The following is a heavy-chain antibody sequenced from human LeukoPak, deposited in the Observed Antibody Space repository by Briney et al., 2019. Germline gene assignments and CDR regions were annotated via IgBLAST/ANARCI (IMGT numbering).Heavy chain of an antibody. CDR3: ARSGYGSSSYFDY. Sequence: GTSLRLSCAASGFPFSTSAMYWVRQAPGKDLEWVAAISNDGTRQHYTESVKGRFTVSRDNSKSTLHLQMDSLRIDDAALYYCARSGYGSSSYFDYWGQGTLVTVSS. CDR1: GFPFSTSA. J-gene: IGHJ4*02. D-gene: IGHD6-6*01. CDR2: ISNDGTRQ. V-gene: IGHV3-30*04.